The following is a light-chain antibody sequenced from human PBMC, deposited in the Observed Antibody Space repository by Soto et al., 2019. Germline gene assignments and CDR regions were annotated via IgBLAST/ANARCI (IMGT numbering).Light chain of an antibody. Sequence: VLTQSPGTLSLSPGERATLSCRPRQSVSNNYLAWYQQKRGKDPAHIIYGASNMATDIPDRIGGRGSRTVLTHAIGVYECEGVEEYYCEQDGSWGTVGQVT. V-gene: IGKV3-20*01. J-gene: IGKJ1*01. CDR3: EQDGSWGT. CDR2: GAS. CDR1: QSVSNNY.